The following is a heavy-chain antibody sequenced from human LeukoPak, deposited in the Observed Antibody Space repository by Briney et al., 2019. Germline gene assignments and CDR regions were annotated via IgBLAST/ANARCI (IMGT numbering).Heavy chain of an antibody. CDR1: GFTFSSYA. J-gene: IGHJ3*01. V-gene: IGHV3-23*01. D-gene: IGHD6-19*01. CDR3: AKDWASGPIDSFDV. Sequence: GGSLRLSCAASGFTFSSYAMSWVRQSPGKGLEWVSAISTNGGGTYYADSVKGRFTISRDNSKNTLYLQMNSLRAEDTAVYYCAKDWASGPIDSFDVWGQGTMVTVSS. CDR2: ISTNGGGT.